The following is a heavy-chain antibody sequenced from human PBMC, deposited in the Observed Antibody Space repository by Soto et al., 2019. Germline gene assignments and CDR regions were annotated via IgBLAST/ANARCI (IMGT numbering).Heavy chain of an antibody. D-gene: IGHD6-19*01. CDR3: ARWAFASNDWYLGALDI. CDR1: GYTFTNFG. J-gene: IGHJ3*02. V-gene: IGHV1-18*04. CDR2: ISTSDGNT. Sequence: QVQLVQSGPEVKKPGASVKVSCKTSGYTFTNFGTSWVRQAPGQGPEWMGWISTSDGNTNYAQTVQERVTMTTDTATTTAYMELMSLTFDDTAVYYCARWAFASNDWYLGALDIWGQGTLVTVSS.